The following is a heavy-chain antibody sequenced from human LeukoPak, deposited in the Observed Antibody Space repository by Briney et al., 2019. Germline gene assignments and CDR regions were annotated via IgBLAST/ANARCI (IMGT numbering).Heavy chain of an antibody. CDR2: ISGSGYST. CDR1: GFPFSSFA. V-gene: IGHV3-23*01. J-gene: IGHJ4*02. D-gene: IGHD2-15*01. Sequence: GGSLRLSCAASGFPFSSFAMSWVRQAPGKGMEWVSAISGSGYSTYYTDSVKGGFAISRDNSKNTLYLQMNSLRADDTAVYYCAKDPRGDCSGGSCYYLDYWGQGTLVTVSS. CDR3: AKDPRGDCSGGSCYYLDY.